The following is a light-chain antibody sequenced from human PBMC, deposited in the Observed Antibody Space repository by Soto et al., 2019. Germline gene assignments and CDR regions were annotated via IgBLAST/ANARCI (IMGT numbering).Light chain of an antibody. CDR3: QHYCSSPPVT. J-gene: IGKJ5*01. CDR2: GAS. CDR1: QSVSSSY. V-gene: IGKV3-20*01. Sequence: EIVLTQSPGTPSLSPGERATLSCRASQSVSSSYLAWYQQKPGQAPRLLIYGASSRATGIPDRFSGSGSGTDFTLTISRLEPEDFAVYFCQHYCSSPPVTFGQGTRLELK.